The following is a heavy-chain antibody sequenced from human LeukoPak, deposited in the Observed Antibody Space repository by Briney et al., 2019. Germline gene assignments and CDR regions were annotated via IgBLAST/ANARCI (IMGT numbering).Heavy chain of an antibody. CDR2: IKDDDSDT. V-gene: IGHV3-74*01. Sequence: GGSLRLSCAASGFTFSSYWMHWVRQAPGKGLVWVARIKDDDSDTDYADSVRGRFTISRDNTKNTLYLQMNNLRAEDTAVYFCTTIRPDYWGRGTLVTVSS. CDR1: GFTFSSYW. D-gene: IGHD6-6*01. J-gene: IGHJ4*01. CDR3: TTIRPDY.